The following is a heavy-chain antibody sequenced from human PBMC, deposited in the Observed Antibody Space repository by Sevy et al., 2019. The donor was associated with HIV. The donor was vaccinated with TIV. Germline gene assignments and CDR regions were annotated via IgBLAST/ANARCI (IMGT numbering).Heavy chain of an antibody. Sequence: SETRSLTCTVYGGSFSADYWTWIRQPPGKGLEWIGEINHSGSINYNPSLKSRVTISLDTSKNQFSLRLTSVTAADTAVFYCARGYDAGPLIYWGHGTLVTVSS. CDR2: INHSGSI. D-gene: IGHD3-22*01. V-gene: IGHV4-34*01. CDR3: ARGYDAGPLIY. CDR1: GGSFSADY. J-gene: IGHJ4*01.